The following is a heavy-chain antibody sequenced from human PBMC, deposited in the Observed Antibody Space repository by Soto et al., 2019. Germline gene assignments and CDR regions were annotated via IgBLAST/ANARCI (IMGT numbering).Heavy chain of an antibody. CDR2: ISGSGGST. CDR1: GFTFSSYA. Sequence: EVQLLESGGGLVQPGGSLRLSCAASGFTFSSYAMSWVRQAPGKGVEWVSVISGSGGSTYYADSVKGRFTISRDNSKNTLYLQMNSLRAEDTAVYYCAKRAWGYFYFDYWGQGTLVTVSS. J-gene: IGHJ4*02. CDR3: AKRAWGYFYFDY. V-gene: IGHV3-23*01. D-gene: IGHD1-26*01.